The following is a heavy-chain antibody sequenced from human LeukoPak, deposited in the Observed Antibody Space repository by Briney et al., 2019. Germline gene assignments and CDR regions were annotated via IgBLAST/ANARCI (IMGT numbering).Heavy chain of an antibody. CDR2: INHSGST. Sequence: SETLSLTCAVSGGSISSGGYSWSWIRHPPGKGLEWIGEINHSGSTNYNPSLKSRVTIPVDTSQNPFSLKLSSLTAADPAVYYCARGPTPYEYWRQGPLLTVSS. J-gene: IGHJ4*02. CDR3: ARGPTPYEY. V-gene: IGHV4-30-2*01. CDR1: GGSISSGGYS.